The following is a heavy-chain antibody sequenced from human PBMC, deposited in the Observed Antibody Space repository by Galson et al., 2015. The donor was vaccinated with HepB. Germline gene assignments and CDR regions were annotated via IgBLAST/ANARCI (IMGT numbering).Heavy chain of an antibody. CDR1: GFSLTSTGMS. D-gene: IGHD6-19*01. V-gene: IGHV2-70*01. CDR2: IDWDDNE. Sequence: PALVNPTQTLTLTCTFSGFSLTSTGMSVSWIRQPPGKALEWLALIDWDDNEYYSTSLRTRLTISKDTSKNHVVLTMTNMDPVDTATYYCARSNVTFGSSGWYSENDFWGQGALVTVSS. J-gene: IGHJ4*02. CDR3: ARSNVTFGSSGWYSENDF.